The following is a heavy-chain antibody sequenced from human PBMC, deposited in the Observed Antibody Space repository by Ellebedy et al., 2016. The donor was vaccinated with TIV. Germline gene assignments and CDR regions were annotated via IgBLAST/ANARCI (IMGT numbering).Heavy chain of an antibody. D-gene: IGHD5-18*01. V-gene: IGHV4-39*01. J-gene: IGHJ4*02. Sequence: MPSETLSLTCTVSGGSISSSSYYWGWIRQPPGKGLEWIGSIYYSGSTYYNPSLKSRVTISVDTSKNQFSLKLSSVTAAETAVYYCARQGYRGYSYGATYTPFDYWGQGTLVTVSS. CDR1: GGSISSSSYY. CDR2: IYYSGST. CDR3: ARQGYRGYSYGATYTPFDY.